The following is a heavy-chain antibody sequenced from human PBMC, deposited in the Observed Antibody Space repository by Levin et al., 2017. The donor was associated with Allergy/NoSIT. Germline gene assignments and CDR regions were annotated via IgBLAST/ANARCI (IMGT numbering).Heavy chain of an antibody. D-gene: IGHD3-22*01. CDR1: GFTFSNYK. CDR3: ARNYYDTSVFYWGGVDYYYYGMDV. J-gene: IGHJ6*02. Sequence: GASVKVSCAASGFTFSNYKINWVRQAPGAGLEWVSSISSGSSYIYYADSVKGRFTISRDNTKNSLYLQMNSLRADDTAVYYCARNYYDTSVFYWGGVDYYYYGMDVWGQGTTVTVSS. V-gene: IGHV3-21*01. CDR2: ISSGSSYI.